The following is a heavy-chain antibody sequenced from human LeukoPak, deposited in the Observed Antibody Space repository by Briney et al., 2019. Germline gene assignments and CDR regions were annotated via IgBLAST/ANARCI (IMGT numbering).Heavy chain of an antibody. CDR1: GFTFSSYT. CDR3: ARENYGDPYFDY. J-gene: IGHJ4*02. V-gene: IGHV3-21*01. Sequence: PGGSLRLSCAASGFTFSSYTINWVRQAPGKGLEWVSSISGSSYYIYYADSVRGRFTISRDNAKNSVYLQMNSLRAEDTAVYYCARENYGDPYFDYWGQGTLVTVSS. D-gene: IGHD4-17*01. CDR2: ISGSSYYI.